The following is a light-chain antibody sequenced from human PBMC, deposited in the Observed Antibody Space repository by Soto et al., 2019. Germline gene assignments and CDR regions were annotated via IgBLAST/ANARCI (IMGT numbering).Light chain of an antibody. J-gene: IGLJ1*01. CDR2: DVS. V-gene: IGLV2-11*01. CDR3: CSYAGSYTWV. Sequence: QSALTQPRSVSGSPGQSVTISCTGTSSDVGGYNFVSWHQQHPGKAPKHMIYDVSKRPSGVPDRFSGSKSGNTASLTISGLQAEDEADYYCCSYAGSYTWVFGTGTKLTVL. CDR1: SSDVGGYNF.